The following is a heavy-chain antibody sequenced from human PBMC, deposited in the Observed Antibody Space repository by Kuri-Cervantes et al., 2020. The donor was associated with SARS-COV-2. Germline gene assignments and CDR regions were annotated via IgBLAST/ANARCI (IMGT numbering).Heavy chain of an antibody. J-gene: IGHJ3*02. CDR1: GYTFTSYD. V-gene: IGHV1-8*01. CDR2: MNPNSGNT. CDR3: ARVGVTMVRGVMRFDAFDI. D-gene: IGHD3-10*01. Sequence: ASVTVSCKASGYTFTSYDINWVRQATGQGLEWMGWMNPNSGNTGYAQKFQGRVTMTRNTSIRTAYMELSSLRSEDTAVYYCARVGVTMVRGVMRFDAFDIWGQGTMVTVSS.